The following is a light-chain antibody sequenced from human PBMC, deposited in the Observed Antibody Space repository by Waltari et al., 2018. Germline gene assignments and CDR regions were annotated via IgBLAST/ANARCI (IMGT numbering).Light chain of an antibody. V-gene: IGLV1-51*02. J-gene: IGLJ1*01. CDR3: GVWDSSLSAYV. CDR1: SFHIGRNT. CDR2: ETV. Sequence: QSAVTQPPSVSAAPGQKVTISCSGSSFHIGRNTVAWYTQHPGTAPKLLIYETVTRPSVIPDRCSGSKSGTSATLGITGLQTGDEAAYYCGVWDSSLSAYVFGPGTNVAVL.